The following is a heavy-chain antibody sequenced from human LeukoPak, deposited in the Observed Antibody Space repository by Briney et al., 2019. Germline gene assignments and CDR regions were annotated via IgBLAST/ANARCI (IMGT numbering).Heavy chain of an antibody. CDR3: ASSYGSSGYPDY. CDR1: GYSFTSYW. Sequence: GESLKISCKGSGYSFTSYWIGWVRQMPGNGLESMGIIHPGDSDTRYSPSFQGQVTISADKSISTAYLQWSSLEASDTAMYYCASSYGSSGYPDYWGQGTLVTVSS. CDR2: IHPGDSDT. J-gene: IGHJ4*02. D-gene: IGHD3-22*01. V-gene: IGHV5-51*01.